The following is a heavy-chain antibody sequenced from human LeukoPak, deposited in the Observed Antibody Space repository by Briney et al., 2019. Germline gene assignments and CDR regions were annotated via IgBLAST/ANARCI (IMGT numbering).Heavy chain of an antibody. D-gene: IGHD4-11*01. CDR1: GFSFSDYY. V-gene: IGHV3-11*04. CDR2: ITSSAGTI. J-gene: IGHJ4*02. Sequence: AASLRLSCAASGFSFSDYYMSWIRPAPGKGLGRISYITSSAGTIYYADSVKGRFTISRDNAKNSLYLQMNSLRVEDTAVYYCAKDRHSYSNAYFFDYWGQGTLVTVSS. CDR3: AKDRHSYSNAYFFDY.